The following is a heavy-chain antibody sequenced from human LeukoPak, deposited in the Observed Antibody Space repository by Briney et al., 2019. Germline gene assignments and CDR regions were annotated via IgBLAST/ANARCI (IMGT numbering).Heavy chain of an antibody. CDR1: GYSFTSYW. CDR3: ARHQGKWAVALDY. Sequence: GESLKISCKGSGYSFTSYWISWVRQMPGKGLEWMGRIDPSDSYTNYSPSFQGHVTISADKSISTAYLQWSSLKASDTAMYYCARHQGKWAVALDYWGQGTLATVSS. J-gene: IGHJ4*02. V-gene: IGHV5-10-1*01. D-gene: IGHD6-19*01. CDR2: IDPSDSYT.